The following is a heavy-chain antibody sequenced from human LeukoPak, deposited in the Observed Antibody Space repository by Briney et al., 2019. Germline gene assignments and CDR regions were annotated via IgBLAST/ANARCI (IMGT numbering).Heavy chain of an antibody. CDR3: VRGLAARSYFDY. CDR1: GFTFNTYW. D-gene: IGHD6-6*01. V-gene: IGHV3-74*01. Sequence: GGSLRHSCAASGFTFNTYWMHWVRQAPGKGLVWVSRINGGGSGTTYADPVKGRFTISRDNAKNTLYLQMNSLGAEDTAVYYCVRGLAARSYFDYWGQGTLVSVSS. J-gene: IGHJ4*02. CDR2: INGGGSGT.